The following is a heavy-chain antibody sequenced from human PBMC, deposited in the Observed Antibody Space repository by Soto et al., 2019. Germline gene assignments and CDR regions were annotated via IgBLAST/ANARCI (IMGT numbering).Heavy chain of an antibody. V-gene: IGHV1-69*01. J-gene: IGHJ6*02. CDR2: IIPIFGTA. CDR1: GGTFSSYA. CDR3: ARDLEGMSVLGHYGMDV. D-gene: IGHD3-10*01. Sequence: QVQLVQSGAEVKKPGSSVKVSCKASGGTFSSYAISWVRQAPGQGLEWMGGIIPIFGTANYAQKFQGRVTITADDSTSTSYMELSSLRSEDTAVYYCARDLEGMSVLGHYGMDVWGQGTTVTVSS.